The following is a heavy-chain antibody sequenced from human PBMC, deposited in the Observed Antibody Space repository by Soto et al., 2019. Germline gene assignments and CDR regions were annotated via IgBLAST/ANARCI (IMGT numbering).Heavy chain of an antibody. V-gene: IGHV2-5*02. J-gene: IGHJ5*02. CDR3: ARGVLYCSSNGCPNLFYP. D-gene: IGHD2-2*01. CDR2: IYWDDDK. CDR1: GFSLSTSGVG. Sequence: SGPTLVNPTQTLTLTCTFSGFSLSTSGVGVGWIRQPPGKALEWLALIYWDDDKRYSPSLKTRLTITKDTSKKQVVVTMTNMDPVDTATYYCARGVLYCSSNGCPNLFYPWGKGTLVTVSS.